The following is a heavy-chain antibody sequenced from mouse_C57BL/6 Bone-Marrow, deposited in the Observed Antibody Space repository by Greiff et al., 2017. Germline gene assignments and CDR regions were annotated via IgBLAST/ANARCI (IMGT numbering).Heavy chain of an antibody. Sequence: VQLKESGGGLVQPGGSLKLSCAASGFTFSDYYMYWVRQTPEKRLEWVAYISNGGGSTYYPDTVKGRFTISRDNAKNTLYLQMSRLKSEDTAMYYCARGIYYDAWFAYWGQGTLVTVSA. CDR1: GFTFSDYY. V-gene: IGHV5-12*01. CDR3: ARGIYYDAWFAY. D-gene: IGHD2-4*01. J-gene: IGHJ3*01. CDR2: ISNGGGST.